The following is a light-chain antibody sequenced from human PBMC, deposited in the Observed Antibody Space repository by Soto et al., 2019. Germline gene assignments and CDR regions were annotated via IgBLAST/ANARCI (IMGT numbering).Light chain of an antibody. V-gene: IGLV2-23*02. CDR1: SSDVGSYYP. CDR2: EVN. J-gene: IGLJ1*01. CDR3: CSYAVDTTFFV. Sequence: QSVLTQPASMSGSPGQSITISCTGTSSDVGSYYPVSWFQQHPGKAPKLIIYEVNKRPSGVSDRFSGSKSGNTASLTISGLQAADEAEYYCCSYAVDTTFFVFGTGTKLTVL.